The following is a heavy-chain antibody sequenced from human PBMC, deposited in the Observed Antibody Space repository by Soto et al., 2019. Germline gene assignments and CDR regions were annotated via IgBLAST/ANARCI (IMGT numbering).Heavy chain of an antibody. D-gene: IGHD2-2*01. CDR2: INSDSSST. V-gene: IGHV3-74*01. Sequence: GVLRLSCAASGFTFSTYWMHWVRQAPGKGLVWVSRINSDSSSTSYVDSVKGRISISRDNAKNTLYLQMNSLRAEDTAVYYCARGCSSTTCQGAFDIWGQGTMVTVSS. J-gene: IGHJ3*02. CDR3: ARGCSSTTCQGAFDI. CDR1: GFTFSTYW.